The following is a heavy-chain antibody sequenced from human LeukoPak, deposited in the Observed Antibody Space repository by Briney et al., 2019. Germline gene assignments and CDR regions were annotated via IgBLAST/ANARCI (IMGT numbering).Heavy chain of an antibody. CDR2: IDYVGNT. CDR1: GGTISSYY. CDR3: ARDRRRDLLHAFDI. V-gene: IGHV4-59*01. Sequence: PSETLSLTCTVSGGTISSYYWSWIRQPPGRGLEWITYIDYVGNTNYNPSLKSRVSISVDASKSQFSLKLSSVTAADTAVYYCARDRRRDLLHAFDIWGQGTMVTVSS. J-gene: IGHJ3*02. D-gene: IGHD1-26*01.